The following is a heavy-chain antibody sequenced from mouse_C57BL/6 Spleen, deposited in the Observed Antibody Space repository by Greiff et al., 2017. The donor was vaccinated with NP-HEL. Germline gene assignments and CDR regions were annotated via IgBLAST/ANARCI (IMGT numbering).Heavy chain of an antibody. CDR2: IYPRSGNT. D-gene: IGHD1-1*01. Sequence: QVQLHQSGAELARPGASVKLSCKASGYTFTSYGISWVKQRTGQGLEWIGEIYPRSGNTYYNEKFKGKATLTADKSSSTAYMELRSLTSEDSAVYFCARGPHYYGSSPYYFDYWGQGTTLTVSS. J-gene: IGHJ2*01. V-gene: IGHV1-81*01. CDR1: GYTFTSYG. CDR3: ARGPHYYGSSPYYFDY.